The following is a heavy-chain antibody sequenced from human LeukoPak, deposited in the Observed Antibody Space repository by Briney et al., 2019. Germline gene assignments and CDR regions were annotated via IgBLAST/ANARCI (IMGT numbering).Heavy chain of an antibody. CDR2: INAGNGNT. Sequence: ASVKVSCKVSGYTLTELSMHWVRQAPGQRLEWMGWINAGNGNTKYSQKFQGRVTITRDTSASTAYMELSSLRSEDTAVYYCARGLRYFDWGQGTLVTVSS. CDR1: GYTLTELS. CDR3: ARGLRYFD. J-gene: IGHJ4*02. D-gene: IGHD3-9*01. V-gene: IGHV1-3*01.